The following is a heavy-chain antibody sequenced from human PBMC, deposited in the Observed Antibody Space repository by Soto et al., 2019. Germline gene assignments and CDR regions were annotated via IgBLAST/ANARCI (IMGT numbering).Heavy chain of an antibody. CDR3: ARNYGDCDY. V-gene: IGHV3-53*04. CDR1: GFTVSSNY. Sequence: EVQLVESVGGLVHPGGSLSVSCAASGFTVSSNYMSWVRQAPGKGLEWVSVIYSGGSTYYADSVKGRFTISRHNSKNTLDLQMNSLRAEDTAVYYCARNYGDCDYWGQGTLVTVSS. D-gene: IGHD4-17*01. CDR2: IYSGGST. J-gene: IGHJ4*02.